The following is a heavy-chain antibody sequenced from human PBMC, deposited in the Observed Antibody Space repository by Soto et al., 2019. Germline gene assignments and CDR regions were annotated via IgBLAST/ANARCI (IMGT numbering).Heavy chain of an antibody. CDR1: GYTFTGDY. V-gene: IGHV1-2*02. CDR2: VNPNSGGT. J-gene: IGHJ4*02. D-gene: IGHD4-17*01. Sequence: QVQLVQSGAEVKKPGASVKVSCKASGYTFTGDYIHWVRQAPGQGPEWMGWVNPNSGGTNYAQKFQGRVTMTRDTSISTAYMELTRLTSDDTAVYYCARGASHYGDCGGVDYWGQGTLVTVSS. CDR3: ARGASHYGDCGGVDY.